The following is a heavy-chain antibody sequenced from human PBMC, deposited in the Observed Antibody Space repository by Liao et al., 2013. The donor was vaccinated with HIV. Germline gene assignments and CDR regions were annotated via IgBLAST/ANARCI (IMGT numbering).Heavy chain of an antibody. CDR3: ARGRYKYHYDSRGYQPRGFYYYMDV. D-gene: IGHD3-22*01. CDR1: GESFSGYY. V-gene: IGHV4-34*01. CDR2: ITHSGSP. Sequence: QVQLQQWGAGLLKPSETLSLTCAVYGESFSGYYWTWIRQPPREGGVEWIGEITHSGSPNYNPSLKSRVTMSVDTSKTQFSLKLSSVTAADTALYFCARGRYKYHYDSRGYQPRGFYYYMDVWGNGTTVTVSS. J-gene: IGHJ6*03.